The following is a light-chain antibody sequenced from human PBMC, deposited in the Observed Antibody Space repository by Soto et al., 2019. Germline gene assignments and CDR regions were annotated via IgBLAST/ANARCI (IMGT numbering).Light chain of an antibody. Sequence: QSALTQPASVSGSPGQSVTISCTGTSSDVGRYNYVSWYQQHPGKAPKLMIYDVSNRPSGVSNRFSGSKSGNTASLTISGLQAEDEADYYCSSYTSSSPAIVFGTGTKVTVL. CDR2: DVS. CDR1: SSDVGRYNY. V-gene: IGLV2-14*01. CDR3: SSYTSSSPAIV. J-gene: IGLJ1*01.